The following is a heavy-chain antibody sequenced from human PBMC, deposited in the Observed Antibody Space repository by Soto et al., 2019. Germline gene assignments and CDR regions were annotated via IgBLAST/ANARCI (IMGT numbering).Heavy chain of an antibody. D-gene: IGHD3-3*01. CDR3: ATAYDFWSGYYGWGVLGHKWFDP. Sequence: SVKISRKLSGYTLTELSMHWVRQAPGKGLEWMGGFDPEDGETIYAQKFQGRVTMTEDTSTDTAYMELSSLRSEDTAVYYCATAYDFWSGYYGWGVLGHKWFDPWCQVTLVTV. V-gene: IGHV1-24*01. CDR2: FDPEDGET. J-gene: IGHJ5*02. CDR1: GYTLTELS.